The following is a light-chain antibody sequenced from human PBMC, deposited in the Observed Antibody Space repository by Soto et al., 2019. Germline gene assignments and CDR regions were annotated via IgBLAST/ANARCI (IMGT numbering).Light chain of an antibody. CDR2: GAS. V-gene: IGKV3D-15*01. CDR3: QQYNNWPPLT. J-gene: IGKJ4*01. Sequence: EIVMTQSPATLSVSPGDRVTLSCRASQNIDNNLAWYQQRPGQPPRLLIYGASTRANAIPARFSGSGSGTEFTLTISSLQSEDFEVYCCQQYNNWPPLTFGGGTKVEIK. CDR1: QNIDNN.